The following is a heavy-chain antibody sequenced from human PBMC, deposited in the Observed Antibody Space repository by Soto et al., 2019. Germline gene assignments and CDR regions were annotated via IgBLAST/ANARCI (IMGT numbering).Heavy chain of an antibody. Sequence: PGGSLRLSCAASGFRFSRHWMTWVRQSPGKGLEWVANINQDESLKRYVDSVRGRFTISRDNAKMSLYLQMDTLRAEDTALYYCARVSYDDEGLDRCGQGTQVTVSS. CDR2: INQDESLK. CDR1: GFRFSRHW. V-gene: IGHV3-7*05. D-gene: IGHD3-16*01. J-gene: IGHJ5*02. CDR3: ARVSYDDEGLDR.